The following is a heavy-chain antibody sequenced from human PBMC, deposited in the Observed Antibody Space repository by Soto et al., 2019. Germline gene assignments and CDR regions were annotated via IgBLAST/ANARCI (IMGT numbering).Heavy chain of an antibody. CDR2: ISGSGGST. Sequence: EVQLLESGGGLVQPGGSLRLSCAASGFTFSSSAMSWVRQAPGKGLEWVSAISGSGGSTYYADSVKGRFTISRDNSKNTLYLQMNSLRAEDTAVYYCAKQVGGSYLPFYYYGMDVWGQGTTVTVSS. V-gene: IGHV3-23*01. D-gene: IGHD1-26*01. J-gene: IGHJ6*02. CDR3: AKQVGGSYLPFYYYGMDV. CDR1: GFTFSSSA.